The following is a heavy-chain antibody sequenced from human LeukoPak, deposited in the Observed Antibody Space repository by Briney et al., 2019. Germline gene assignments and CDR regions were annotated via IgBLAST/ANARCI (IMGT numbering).Heavy chain of an antibody. CDR2: IYYSGST. CDR3: AREKVTTIWFDP. CDR1: AGSISSGGYF. Sequence: SEALPLPCTVSAGSISSGGYFWSGIRPHPAKGLEWFGFIYYSGSTYYKPSVKSRVSISVDTSKNEFSMKLSSVTAAETAVYYCAREKVTTIWFDPWGQGTLVTVSS. V-gene: IGHV4-31*03. J-gene: IGHJ5*02. D-gene: IGHD2-21*02.